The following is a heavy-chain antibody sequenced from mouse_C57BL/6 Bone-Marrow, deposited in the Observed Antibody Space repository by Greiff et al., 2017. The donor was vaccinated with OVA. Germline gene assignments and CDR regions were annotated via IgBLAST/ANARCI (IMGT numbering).Heavy chain of an antibody. J-gene: IGHJ3*01. V-gene: IGHV1-64*01. D-gene: IGHD1-1*01. CDR1: GYTFTSYW. CDR3: AREGLYYYGAWFAY. CDR2: IHPNSGST. Sequence: VQLQQPGAELVKPGASVKLSCKASGYTFTSYWMHWVKQRPGQGLEWIGMIHPNSGSTNYNEKFKSKATLTVDKSSSTAYMQLSSLTSEDSAVYYCAREGLYYYGAWFAYWGQGTLVTVSA.